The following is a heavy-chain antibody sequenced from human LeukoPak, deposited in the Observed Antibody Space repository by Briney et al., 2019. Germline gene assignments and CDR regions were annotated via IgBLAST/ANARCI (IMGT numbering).Heavy chain of an antibody. Sequence: GGSLRLSCAASGFTFSSYSMNWVRQAPGKGLEWVANIKQDGSEKHYVDSVKGRFTISRDNAKNSLYLQMNSLRAEDTAVYYCAELGITMIGGVWGKGTTVTISS. D-gene: IGHD3-10*02. CDR1: GFTFSSYS. CDR3: AELGITMIGGV. J-gene: IGHJ6*04. V-gene: IGHV3-7*01. CDR2: IKQDGSEK.